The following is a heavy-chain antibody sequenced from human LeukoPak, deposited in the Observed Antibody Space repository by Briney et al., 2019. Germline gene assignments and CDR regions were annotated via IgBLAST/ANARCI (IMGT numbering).Heavy chain of an antibody. Sequence: SETLSLTCIVSGGSISSSTYYWGWTRQPPGKGLVWIGSIYYTGSTYYNPSLKSRVTISVDTSENQFSLRLSSVTAADTAVYYCARHVVAYDYGDYWGQGTLVTVSS. D-gene: IGHD4-17*01. J-gene: IGHJ4*02. CDR1: GGSISSSTYY. CDR3: ARHVVAYDYGDY. V-gene: IGHV4-39*01. CDR2: IYYTGST.